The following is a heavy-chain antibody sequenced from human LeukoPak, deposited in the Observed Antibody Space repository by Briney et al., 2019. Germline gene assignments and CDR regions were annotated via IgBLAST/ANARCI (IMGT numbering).Heavy chain of an antibody. D-gene: IGHD2-8*01. V-gene: IGHV4-59*01. CDR1: GGSISSYY. CDR2: IYYSGST. J-gene: IGHJ6*03. Sequence: NPSETLSLTCTVSGGSISSYYWSWIRQPPGKGLEWIGYIYYSGSTNYNPSLKSRVTISVDTSKNQFSLKLSSVTAADTAVYYCARDVRGRYYYMDVWGKGTTVTISS. CDR3: ARDVRGRYYYMDV.